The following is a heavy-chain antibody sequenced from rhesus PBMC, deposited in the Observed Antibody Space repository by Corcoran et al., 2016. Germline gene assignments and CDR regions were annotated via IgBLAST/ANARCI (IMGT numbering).Heavy chain of an antibody. D-gene: IGHD3-28*01. CDR2: INSGAVST. J-gene: IGHJ4*01. CDR1: GFTFSSYG. CDR3: AAHDGSGYYG. Sequence: EVQLVETGGGLVQPGGSLKLSCAASGFTFSSYGMSWVRQAPGKGLEWVSAINSGAVSTYSADSVKGRFPITRDNSKNSLSLQMNSLRAEDTAVYYCAAHDGSGYYGWGQGVLVTVSS. V-gene: IGHV3S5*01.